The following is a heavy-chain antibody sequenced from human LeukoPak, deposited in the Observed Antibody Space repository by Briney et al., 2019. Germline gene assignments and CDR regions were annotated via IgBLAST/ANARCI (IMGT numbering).Heavy chain of an antibody. V-gene: IGHV3-64*01. Sequence: GGSLRLSCAASGFTFSSYAMHWVRQAPGKGLEYVSAISSNGGSTYYANSVKGRFTISRDNSKNTLYLQMGSLRAEDTAVYYCAKANGYCSGGTCYTYFHHWGQGTLVTVSS. D-gene: IGHD2-15*01. CDR3: AKANGYCSGGTCYTYFHH. CDR1: GFTFSSYA. CDR2: ISSNGGST. J-gene: IGHJ1*01.